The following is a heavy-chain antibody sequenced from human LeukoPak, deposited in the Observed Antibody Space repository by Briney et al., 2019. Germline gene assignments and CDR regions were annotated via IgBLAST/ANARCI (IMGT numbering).Heavy chain of an antibody. CDR1: GGSIGSYY. CDR2: IYYSGST. J-gene: IGHJ2*01. V-gene: IGHV4-59*01. D-gene: IGHD6-19*01. Sequence: PSETLSLTCTVSGGSIGSYYWSWIRQPPGKGLEWIGYIYYSGSTSYNPSLKSRVTISVDTSKNQFSLKLSSVTAADTAVYYCARDGSGAVAAIIPDWYFDLWGRGTLVTVSS. CDR3: ARDGSGAVAAIIPDWYFDL.